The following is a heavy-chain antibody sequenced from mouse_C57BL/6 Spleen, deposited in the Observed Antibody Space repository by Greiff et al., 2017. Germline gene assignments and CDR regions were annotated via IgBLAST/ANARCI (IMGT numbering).Heavy chain of an antibody. Sequence: EVKVVESGGDLVKPGGSLKLSCAASGFTFSSYGMSWVRQTPDKRLEWVATISSGGSYTYYPDSVKGRFTISRDNAKNTLYLQMSSLKSEDTAMYYCASPYYGSSPGADWGQGTLVTVSA. CDR3: ASPYYGSSPGAD. D-gene: IGHD1-1*01. CDR2: ISSGGSYT. CDR1: GFTFSSYG. V-gene: IGHV5-6*01. J-gene: IGHJ3*01.